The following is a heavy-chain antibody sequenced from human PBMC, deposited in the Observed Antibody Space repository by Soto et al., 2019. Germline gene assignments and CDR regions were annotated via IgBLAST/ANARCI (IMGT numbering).Heavy chain of an antibody. V-gene: IGHV3-74*01. D-gene: IGHD5-18*01. CDR1: GFTFGNYW. CDR2: INGDGSNT. J-gene: IGHJ4*02. Sequence: QPGGSLRLSCAASGFTFGNYWMHWVRQAPGKGLVWVSRINGDGSNTTYADSVKGRFTISRDNAKNTLYLQMNSLRAEDTALYYCARGYSYGYRIDYWGQGTLVTVSS. CDR3: ARGYSYGYRIDY.